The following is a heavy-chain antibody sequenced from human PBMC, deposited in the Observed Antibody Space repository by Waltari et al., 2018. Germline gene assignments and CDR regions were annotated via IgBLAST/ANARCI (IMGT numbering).Heavy chain of an antibody. J-gene: IGHJ2*01. CDR2: LIPIFLTS. CDR3: ARGGQLSSYWYFDL. CDR1: GGTFNSYS. V-gene: IGHV1-69*13. Sequence: QVQLVESGAEVKKPGSSGKISCKASGGTFNSYSVNWVRQAHNQRLWLMGRLIPIFLTSNYAQNSQGRVTMTADQSTNTAYMELSSLRSEVTAVYYCARGGQLSSYWYFDLWGRGTLVTVSS. D-gene: IGHD2-2*01.